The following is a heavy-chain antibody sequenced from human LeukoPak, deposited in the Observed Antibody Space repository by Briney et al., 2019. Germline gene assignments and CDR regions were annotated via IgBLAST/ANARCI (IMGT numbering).Heavy chain of an antibody. V-gene: IGHV4-59*02. CDR1: DGSVRSYY. Sequence: SETLSLTCTGSDGSVRSYYWSWLRQPPGKGLEWIGYVHYSGRTSYNPSLNSRVTISLDTSKNQFSLKVNSVTAADTAVYYCASMLGSGSGNYLFDFWGQGTLVTVSS. J-gene: IGHJ4*02. CDR3: ASMLGSGSGNYLFDF. D-gene: IGHD3-10*01. CDR2: VHYSGRT.